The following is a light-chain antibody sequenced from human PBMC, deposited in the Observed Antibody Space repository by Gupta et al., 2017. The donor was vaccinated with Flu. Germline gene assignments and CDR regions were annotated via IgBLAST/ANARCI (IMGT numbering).Light chain of an antibody. CDR2: AAS. J-gene: IGKJ1*01. CDR1: QSISSY. V-gene: IGKV1-39*01. Sequence: DIQMTQSPSSLSASVGDGVTITCRASQSISSYLNWYQQKPGKAPKLLIYAASSLQRGVPARFSGSGSGTDFTLTISSLQTEDFATYYCPQGSHTPWTFGQGTKVEIK. CDR3: PQGSHTPWT.